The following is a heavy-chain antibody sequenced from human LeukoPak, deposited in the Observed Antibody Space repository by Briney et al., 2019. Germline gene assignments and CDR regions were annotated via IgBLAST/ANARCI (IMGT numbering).Heavy chain of an antibody. CDR3: ARALRFLVGDYYYMDV. CDR1: GCTFTSYD. Sequence: ASVKVSCKASGCTFTSYDINWVRQATGQGLEWMGWMNPNSGNTGYAQKFQGRVTMTRNTSISTAYMELSSLRSEDTAVYYCARALRFLVGDYYYMDVWGKGTTVTVSS. V-gene: IGHV1-8*01. J-gene: IGHJ6*03. CDR2: MNPNSGNT. D-gene: IGHD3-3*01.